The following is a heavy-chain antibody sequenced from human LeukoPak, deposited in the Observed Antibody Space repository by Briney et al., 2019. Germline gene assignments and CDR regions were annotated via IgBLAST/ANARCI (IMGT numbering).Heavy chain of an antibody. Sequence: PGGSLRLSCAASGFTFSSYEMNWVRQAPGKGLEWVSYISSSGSTIYYADSVKGRFTISRDNAKNPLYLQMNSLRAEDTAVYYCARDIVAARWVDYFDYWGQGTLVTVSS. CDR1: GFTFSSYE. CDR3: ARDIVAARWVDYFDY. V-gene: IGHV3-48*03. CDR2: ISSSGSTI. J-gene: IGHJ4*02. D-gene: IGHD5-12*01.